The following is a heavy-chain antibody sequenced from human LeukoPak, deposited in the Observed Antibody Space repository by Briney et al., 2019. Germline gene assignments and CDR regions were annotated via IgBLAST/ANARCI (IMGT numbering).Heavy chain of an antibody. CDR2: IRGAGGGT. CDR1: GFTINTFT. Sequence: GGSLRLSCAASGFTINTFTMNWVRQAPGKGLEWVSTIRGAGGGTYYADSVKGRFTISRDNFENTLYLQMNYLREEDTALYYCAKAFSSGWSPFDYWGQGALVAVSS. D-gene: IGHD6-19*01. CDR3: AKAFSSGWSPFDY. J-gene: IGHJ4*02. V-gene: IGHV3-23*01.